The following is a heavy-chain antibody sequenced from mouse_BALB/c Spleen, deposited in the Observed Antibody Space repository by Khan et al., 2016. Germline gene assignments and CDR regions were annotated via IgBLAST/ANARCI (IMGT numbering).Heavy chain of an antibody. V-gene: IGHV1-18*01. CDR3: ARAAYVY. CDR1: GYSFTAYE. CDR2: INPNNGAN. Sequence: EVQLQESDPELVKTGASVKISCKESGYSFTAYEMYWVKQSQGKSIEWMGRINPNNGANNFNQKFKGKDILTLYKSSPTSYLQLRSLASEASAFYFCARAAYVYWCPGTTLTFSS. J-gene: IGHJ2*01.